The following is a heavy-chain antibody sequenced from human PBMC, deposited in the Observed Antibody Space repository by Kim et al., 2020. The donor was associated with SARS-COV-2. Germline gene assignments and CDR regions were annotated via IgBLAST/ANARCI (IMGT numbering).Heavy chain of an antibody. J-gene: IGHJ5*02. CDR3: VKDLIDVVPADWFDP. CDR1: GFTFSSYA. V-gene: IGHV3-64D*06. D-gene: IGHD2-2*01. CDR2: ISSNGGST. Sequence: GGSLRLSCSASGFTFSSYAMHWVRQAPGKGLEYVSAISSNGGSTYYADSVKGRFTISRDNSKNTLYLQMSSLRAEDTAVYYCVKDLIDVVPADWFDPWGQGTLVTVSS.